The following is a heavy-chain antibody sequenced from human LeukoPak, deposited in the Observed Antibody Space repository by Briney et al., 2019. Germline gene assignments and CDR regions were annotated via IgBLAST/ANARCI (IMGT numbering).Heavy chain of an antibody. CDR2: ISYDGSNK. J-gene: IGHJ6*04. D-gene: IGHD6-6*01. Sequence: PGGSLRLSCAASGFTFSSYAMHWVRQAPGKGLEWVAVISYDGSNKYYADSVKGRFTISRDNSKNTLYLQMNSLRAEDTAVYYCAVSSYRTGGYYYYYGMDVWGKGTPVTVSS. V-gene: IGHV3-30*04. CDR1: GFTFSSYA. CDR3: AVSSYRTGGYYYYYGMDV.